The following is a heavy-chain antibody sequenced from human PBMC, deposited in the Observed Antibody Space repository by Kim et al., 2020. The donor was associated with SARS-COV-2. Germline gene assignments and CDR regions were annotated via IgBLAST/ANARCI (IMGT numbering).Heavy chain of an antibody. J-gene: IGHJ6*02. Sequence: ASVKVSCKASGYTFTSYGISWVRQAPGQGLEWMGWISAYNGNTNYAQKLQGRVTMTTDTSTSTAYMELRSLRSDDTAVYYCARETDDFWSGRYGMDVWGQGTTVTVSS. CDR3: ARETDDFWSGRYGMDV. V-gene: IGHV1-18*04. CDR1: GYTFTSYG. D-gene: IGHD3-3*01. CDR2: ISAYNGNT.